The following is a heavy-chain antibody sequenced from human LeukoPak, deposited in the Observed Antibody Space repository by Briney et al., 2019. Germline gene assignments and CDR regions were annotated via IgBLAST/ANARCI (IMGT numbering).Heavy chain of an antibody. V-gene: IGHV3-48*04. J-gene: IGHJ4*02. CDR2: ISSSSSTI. D-gene: IGHD3-22*01. Sequence: GGSLRLSCAASGFTFSSYSMNWVRQAPGKGLEWVSYISSSSSTIYYADSVKGRFTISRDNAKNSLYLQMNSLRAEDTAVYYCARDLITMSMIVVSPIGYWGQGTLVTVSS. CDR1: GFTFSSYS. CDR3: ARDLITMSMIVVSPIGY.